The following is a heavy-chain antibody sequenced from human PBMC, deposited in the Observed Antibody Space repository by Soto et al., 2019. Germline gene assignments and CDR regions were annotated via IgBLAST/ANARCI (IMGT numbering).Heavy chain of an antibody. CDR3: SRYSGNLPYLDY. J-gene: IGHJ4*02. D-gene: IGHD5-12*01. V-gene: IGHV3-11*01. CDR1: GLTFRANY. Sequence: PGGSLRLSCTVFGLTFRANYMSWIRQAPGKGLEWISYSSGSGSAIYYADSVKGRFTIRRDNAKNSRYLQMNSLRAEDTAVYYCSRYSGNLPYLDYGGQGTRVTVSS. CDR2: SSGSGSAI.